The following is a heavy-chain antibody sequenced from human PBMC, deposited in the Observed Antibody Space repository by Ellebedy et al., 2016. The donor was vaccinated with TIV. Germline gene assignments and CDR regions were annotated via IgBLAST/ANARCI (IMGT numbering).Heavy chain of an antibody. Sequence: PGGSLRLSCVASGFTFRSYWMHWVRQAPGKGLVWVSRIKSDGCVTSDADSVKGRFSISRDNAKNTLYLQMSSLRPEDTAVYFCARGDASETYYNGAFYSWGQGTLVTVSS. D-gene: IGHD3-10*01. V-gene: IGHV3-74*01. CDR2: IKSDGCVT. CDR1: GFTFRSYW. J-gene: IGHJ4*02. CDR3: ARGDASETYYNGAFYS.